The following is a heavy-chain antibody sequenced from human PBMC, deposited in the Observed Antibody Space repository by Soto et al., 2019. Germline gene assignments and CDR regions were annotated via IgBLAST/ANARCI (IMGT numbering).Heavy chain of an antibody. CDR3: ARSSGSDHHSYYSLDV. CDR2: IYYSGST. D-gene: IGHD3-10*01. J-gene: IGHJ6*03. V-gene: IGHV4-59*01. Sequence: PLETLSLTCTVSDGSISSYDLSWIRQPPGKGLEWIGYIYYSGSTNYNPSLKSRVTISVDTSKNQFSLKLSSWTAADTAVYYCARSSGSDHHSYYSLDVFTKWTTITVS. CDR1: DGSISSYD.